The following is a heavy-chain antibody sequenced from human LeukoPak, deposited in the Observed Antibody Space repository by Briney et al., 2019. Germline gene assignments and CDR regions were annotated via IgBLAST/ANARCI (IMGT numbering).Heavy chain of an antibody. J-gene: IGHJ4*02. CDR2: ISAYNGNT. CDR3: VREFTVRGVGYFDY. D-gene: IGHD3-10*01. Sequence: ASVKVSCKASGYTFTSYGISWVRQAPGQGLEWMGWISAYNGNTNYAQKLQGRVTMTTDTSTSTAYMELRSLRSDDTAVYYCVREFTVRGVGYFDYWGQGTLVTVSS. CDR1: GYTFTSYG. V-gene: IGHV1-18*01.